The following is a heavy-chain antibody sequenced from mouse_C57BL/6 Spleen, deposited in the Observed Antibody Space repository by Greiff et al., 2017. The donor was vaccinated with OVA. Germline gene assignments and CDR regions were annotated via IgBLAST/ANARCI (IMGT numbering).Heavy chain of an antibody. V-gene: IGHV3-6*01. CDR2: ISYDGSN. D-gene: IGHD1-1*01. CDR3: ASNYGSSYPFAY. J-gene: IGHJ3*01. CDR1: GYSITSGYY. Sequence: ESGPGLVKPSQSLSLTCSVTGYSITSGYYWTWIRQFPGNKLEWMGYISYDGSNNYNPSLKNRISITRDTSKNQFFLKLNSVTTEDTATYYCASNYGSSYPFAYWGQGTLVTVSA.